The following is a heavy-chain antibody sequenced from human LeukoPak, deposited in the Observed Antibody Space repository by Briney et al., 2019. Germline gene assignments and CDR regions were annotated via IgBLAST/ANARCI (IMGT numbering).Heavy chain of an antibody. CDR1: GGTFSSYA. V-gene: IGHV1-2*02. CDR2: INPNSSGT. CDR3: AREHYCSGGSCYSTTLSQDDY. J-gene: IGHJ4*02. D-gene: IGHD2-15*01. Sequence: ASVKVSCKASGGTFSSYAISWVRQAPGQGLEWMGWINPNSSGTNYAQKFQGRVTMTRDTSISTAYMELSSLRSDDTAVYYCAREHYCSGGSCYSTTLSQDDYWGQGTLVTVSS.